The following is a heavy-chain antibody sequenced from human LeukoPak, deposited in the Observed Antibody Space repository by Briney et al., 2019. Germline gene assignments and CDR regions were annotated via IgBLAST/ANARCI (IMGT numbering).Heavy chain of an antibody. CDR1: GFTFDDYA. D-gene: IGHD6-13*01. J-gene: IGHJ5*02. CDR2: ISRNSGSI. Sequence: GGSLRLSCAASGFTFDDYAMHWVRQAPGKGLEWVSGISRNSGSIGYADSVKGRFTISRDNAKNSLYLQMNSLRAEDTALYYCAKEAAAGTTWGQGTLVTVSS. V-gene: IGHV3-9*01. CDR3: AKEAAAGTT.